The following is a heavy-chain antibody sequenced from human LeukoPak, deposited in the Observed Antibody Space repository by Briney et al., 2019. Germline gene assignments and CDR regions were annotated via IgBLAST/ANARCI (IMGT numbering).Heavy chain of an antibody. V-gene: IGHV4-39*01. J-gene: IGHJ4*02. D-gene: IGHD3-10*01. CDR3: AKHYMGSYDNRGLDY. Sequence: SETLSLTCTVSGGSISSYYWSWVRQPPGKGLEWIGSIYHSGYTYYNPSVESRVTISVDTSKNQFSLKLSSVTAADTAVYYCAKHYMGSYDNRGLDYWGQGTLVTVSS. CDR1: GGSISSYY. CDR2: IYHSGYT.